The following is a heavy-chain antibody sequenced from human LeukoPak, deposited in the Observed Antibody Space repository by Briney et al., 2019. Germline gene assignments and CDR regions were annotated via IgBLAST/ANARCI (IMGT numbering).Heavy chain of an antibody. J-gene: IGHJ5*02. Sequence: SETLSLTCTVSGGYINTYYWSWIRQPAGKGPEWIGRVHSGGTTNYNPSLKSRVTMSVDTSRNQFSLRLSSVTAADTAVYYCARSNYDILTGYHYNWFDPWGQGTLVTVSS. CDR3: ARSNYDILTGYHYNWFDP. V-gene: IGHV4-4*07. CDR2: VHSGGTT. CDR1: GGYINTYY. D-gene: IGHD3-9*01.